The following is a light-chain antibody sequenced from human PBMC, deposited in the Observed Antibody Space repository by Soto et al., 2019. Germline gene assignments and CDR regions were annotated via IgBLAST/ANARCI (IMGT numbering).Light chain of an antibody. J-gene: IGLJ1*01. CDR1: SSDVGHYNY. CDR2: DVS. CDR3: CSYTTTTSRV. V-gene: IGLV2-14*03. Sequence: QSALTQPASVSGSPGQSITISCTGTSSDVGHYNYVSWYQQHPGNAPKLMIYDVSIRPSGVSDRFSGSKSGNTASLTISGLQAEDEADYYCCSYTTTTSRVFGTGNKVTVL.